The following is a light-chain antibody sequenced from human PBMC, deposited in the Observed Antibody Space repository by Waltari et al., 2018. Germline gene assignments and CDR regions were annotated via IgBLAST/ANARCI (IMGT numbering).Light chain of an antibody. CDR2: KDT. CDR1: ILQIKY. CDR3: YSVADNSVV. J-gene: IGLJ2*01. Sequence: SYDLTQPSSVSVSPGQTASITCSGQILQIKYALWFPQRPGQAPTLLIYKDTERPSGIPERFFGSISGTTVTLTISEVRVEDEADYYCYSVADNSVVFGGGTKLTVL. V-gene: IGLV3-27*01.